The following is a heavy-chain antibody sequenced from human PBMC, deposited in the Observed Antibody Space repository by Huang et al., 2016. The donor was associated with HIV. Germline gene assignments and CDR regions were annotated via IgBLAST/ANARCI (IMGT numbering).Heavy chain of an antibody. CDR3: AKKGGLTGFQPLDY. J-gene: IGHJ4*02. Sequence: EVQLLESGGGLVQPGGSLRLSCTAYAFTWSSYGMSWVRQVPWKGLEWVPTIRGSSVNTDYADSVKGRFTIARDKSKNTLYLQMNSLRAEDTAVYFCAKKGGLTGFQPLDYWGQGTQVTVSS. V-gene: IGHV3-23*01. CDR1: AFTWSSYG. D-gene: IGHD2-8*02. CDR2: IRGSSVNT.